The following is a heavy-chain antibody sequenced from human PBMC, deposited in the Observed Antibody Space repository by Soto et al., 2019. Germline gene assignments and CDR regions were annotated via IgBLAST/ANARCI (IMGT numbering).Heavy chain of an antibody. V-gene: IGHV3-23*01. CDR3: GKGRSYYYYYGVDV. D-gene: IGHD1-26*01. J-gene: IGHJ6*02. CDR2: IIDSGGST. CDR1: GFAFSSCA. Sequence: GGSLRLSCAASGFAFSSCAMGWVRQAPGKGLEWVSDIIDSGGSTYYAGAVKGRFTISRDNSKSTLYLQMNSLRAEDTAVYYCGKGRSYYYYYGVDVWGQGTTVTVSS.